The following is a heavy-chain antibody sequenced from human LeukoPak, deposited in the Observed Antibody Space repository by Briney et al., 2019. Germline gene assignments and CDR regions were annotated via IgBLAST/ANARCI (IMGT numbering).Heavy chain of an antibody. CDR3: ARRERLGYSYGRGTLDI. Sequence: GGSLRLSCVASGTPVSSNYMSWVRQAPGKGLEWVSFIDSTGSTYYADSVKGRFTISRDNSRNTLYLQMNSLRVEDTAVYYCARRERLGYSYGRGTLDIWGQGTMVTVSS. J-gene: IGHJ3*02. CDR1: GTPVSSNY. D-gene: IGHD5-18*01. CDR2: IDSTGST. V-gene: IGHV3-66*01.